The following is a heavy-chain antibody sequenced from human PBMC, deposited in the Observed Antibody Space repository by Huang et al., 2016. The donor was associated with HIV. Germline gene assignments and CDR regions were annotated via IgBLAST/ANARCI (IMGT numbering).Heavy chain of an antibody. CDR3: ARGLDPDVGDYDYVWGSYRWTDPYFDY. V-gene: IGHV1-46*03. Sequence: QVQLVQSGAEVKKPGASVKVSCKASGYTFTSYYMHWVRQSPGQGREWRGRITPMGGSTSYWQKLQGRVTMTRDTSTSTGYMKLSSLRSEDTAVYYCARGLDPDVGDYDYVWGSYRWTDPYFDYWGQGTQVTVSS. D-gene: IGHD3-16*02. CDR2: ITPMGGST. J-gene: IGHJ4*02. CDR1: GYTFTSYY.